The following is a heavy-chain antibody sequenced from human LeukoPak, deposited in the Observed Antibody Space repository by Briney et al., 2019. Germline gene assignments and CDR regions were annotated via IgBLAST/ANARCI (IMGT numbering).Heavy chain of an antibody. CDR1: GFTFSSYS. Sequence: GGSLRLSCAASGFTFSSYSMNWVRQAPDKGLEWVAVISHDGSLKYYTESVKGRFTISRDNSKSTLYLEMTSLRAEDTAVYHCAKDLSFSTSVFECWGQGSLVTVSS. CDR2: ISHDGSLK. CDR3: AKDLSFSTSVFEC. D-gene: IGHD6-13*01. V-gene: IGHV3-30*18. J-gene: IGHJ4*02.